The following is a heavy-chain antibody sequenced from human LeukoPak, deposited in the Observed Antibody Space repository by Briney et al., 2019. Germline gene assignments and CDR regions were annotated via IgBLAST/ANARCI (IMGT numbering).Heavy chain of an antibody. CDR1: GYSISSGYY. V-gene: IGHV4-38-2*02. D-gene: IGHD2-2*01. CDR2: IYHSGST. Sequence: SETLSLTCTVSGYSISSGYYWGWIRQPPGKGLEWIGSIYHSGSTYYNPSLKSRVTISVDTSKNQFSLKLSSVTAADTAVYYCARAGVPAAMIGYYYYMDVWGKGTTVTVSS. J-gene: IGHJ6*03. CDR3: ARAGVPAAMIGYYYYMDV.